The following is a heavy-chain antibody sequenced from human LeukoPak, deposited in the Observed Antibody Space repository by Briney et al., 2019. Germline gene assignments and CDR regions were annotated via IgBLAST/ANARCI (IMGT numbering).Heavy chain of an antibody. Sequence: ASAKVSCKASGYTFTSYYMHWVRQAPGQGLEWMGIINPSGGSTSYAQKFQGRVTMTRDTSTSTVYMELSSLRSEDTAVYYCARDLAAAGTNHDAFDIWGQGTMVTVSS. CDR1: GYTFTSYY. CDR3: ARDLAAAGTNHDAFDI. D-gene: IGHD6-13*01. CDR2: INPSGGST. J-gene: IGHJ3*02. V-gene: IGHV1-46*01.